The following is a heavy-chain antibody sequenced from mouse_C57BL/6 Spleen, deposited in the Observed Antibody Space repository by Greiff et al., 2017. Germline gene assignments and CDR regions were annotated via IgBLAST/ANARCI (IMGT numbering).Heavy chain of an antibody. CDR1: GYTFTSYW. D-gene: IGHD1-1*01. CDR2: IDPSDSYT. Sequence: QVHVKQPGAELVKPGASVKLSCKASGYTFTSYWMQWVKQRPGQGLEWIGEIDPSDSYTNYNQKFKGKATLTVDTSSSTAYMQLSSLTSEDSAVYYCARLGGSSRYFDVWGTGTTVTVSS. J-gene: IGHJ1*03. V-gene: IGHV1-50*01. CDR3: ARLGGSSRYFDV.